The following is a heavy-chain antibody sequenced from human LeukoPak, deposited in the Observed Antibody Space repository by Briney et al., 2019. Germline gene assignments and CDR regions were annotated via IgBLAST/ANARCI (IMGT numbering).Heavy chain of an antibody. CDR3: ARVYYDSSGYYHHFDY. D-gene: IGHD3-22*01. CDR2: IIPIFGTA. CDR1: GGTFSSYA. V-gene: IGHV1-69*05. J-gene: IGHJ4*02. Sequence: SVKVSCKASGGTFSSYAISWVRQAPGQGLEWMGRIIPIFGTANYAQKSQGRVTITTDESTSTAYMELSSLRSEDTAVYYCARVYYDSSGYYHHFDYWGQGTLVTVSS.